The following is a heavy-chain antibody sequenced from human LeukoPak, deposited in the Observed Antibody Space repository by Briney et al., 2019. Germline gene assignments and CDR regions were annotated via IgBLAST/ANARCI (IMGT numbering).Heavy chain of an antibody. CDR3: ARDRDPGYYDTNGYRRVNAFDI. CDR2: ISGTGDGT. D-gene: IGHD3-22*01. J-gene: IGHJ3*02. CDR1: GFVFSNNG. Sequence: GGSLRLSCAASGFVFSNNGMSWVRQAPGKGLEWVSAISGTGDGTYYADSVKGRFTISRDNSKNTLCLQMNSLRAEDTAVYYCARDRDPGYYDTNGYRRVNAFDIWGQGTMVTVSS. V-gene: IGHV3-23*01.